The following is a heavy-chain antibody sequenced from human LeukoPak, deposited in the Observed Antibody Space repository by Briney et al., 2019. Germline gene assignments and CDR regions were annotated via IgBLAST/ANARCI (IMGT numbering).Heavy chain of an antibody. Sequence: ASVNVSCKTSGYTFTGYSMHWVRQAPGQGLEWMGWINPDSDGTNYAQKFQERVTITRDMSTSTAYMELSSLRSEDTAVYYCAADHEYYDFWSGYRYYYMGVWGKGTTVTVSS. CDR2: INPDSDGT. V-gene: IGHV1-2*02. D-gene: IGHD3-3*01. CDR3: AADHEYYDFWSGYRYYYMGV. J-gene: IGHJ6*03. CDR1: GYTFTGYS.